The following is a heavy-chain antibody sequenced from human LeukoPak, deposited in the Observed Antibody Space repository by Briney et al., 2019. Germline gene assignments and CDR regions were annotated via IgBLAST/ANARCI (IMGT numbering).Heavy chain of an antibody. Sequence: ASVKVSCKASGGTFSSYAISWVRQAPGQGLEWMGGIIPLFGTANYAQKFQGRVTITADESTSTAYMELSSLRSEDTAVYYCARESPPTTVVTPMLGTWPPDYWGQGTLVTVSS. J-gene: IGHJ4*02. CDR2: IIPLFGTA. D-gene: IGHD4-23*01. V-gene: IGHV1-69*13. CDR3: ARESPPTTVVTPMLGTWPPDY. CDR1: GGTFSSYA.